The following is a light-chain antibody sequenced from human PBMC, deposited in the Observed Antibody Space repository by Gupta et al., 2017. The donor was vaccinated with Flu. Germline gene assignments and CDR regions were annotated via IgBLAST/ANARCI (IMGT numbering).Light chain of an antibody. CDR2: GAS. Sequence: EIVLTQSPGTLSLSPGERATLSCRASQSVTSNYLSWYRQKPGQAPRLLIFGASSRATGIPDRFSGSGSGTDFTLTISRLEPEDFAVYYCQHYGSSPYSFGQGTKLEIK. J-gene: IGKJ2*03. CDR1: QSVTSNY. V-gene: IGKV3-20*01. CDR3: QHYGSSPYS.